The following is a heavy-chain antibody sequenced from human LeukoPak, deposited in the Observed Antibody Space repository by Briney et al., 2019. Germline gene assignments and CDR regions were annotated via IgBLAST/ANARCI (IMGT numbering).Heavy chain of an antibody. CDR1: GGSFSGYY. V-gene: IGHV4-34*01. Sequence: SETLSLTCAVYGGSFSGYYWSWIRQPPGKGLEWIGEINHSGGTNYNPSLKSRVTISVDTSKNQFSLKLSSVTAADTAVYYCARGSDNWFDPWGQGTLVTVSS. J-gene: IGHJ5*02. CDR3: ARGSDNWFDP. CDR2: INHSGGT.